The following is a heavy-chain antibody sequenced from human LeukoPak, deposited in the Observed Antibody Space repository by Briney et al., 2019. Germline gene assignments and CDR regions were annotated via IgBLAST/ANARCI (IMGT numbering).Heavy chain of an antibody. CDR2: INHSGST. CDR1: GGPFSGYY. J-gene: IGHJ4*02. CDR3: ARGEGARDGYNYEGPFYFDY. D-gene: IGHD5-24*01. Sequence: PSETLSLTCAVYGGPFSGYYWSWIRQPPGKGLEWIGKINHSGSTNYRPSLKSRVTISIDTSKNQLSLKLKSMTAADTAVYYCARGEGARDGYNYEGPFYFDYWGQGTLVTVSS. V-gene: IGHV4-34*01.